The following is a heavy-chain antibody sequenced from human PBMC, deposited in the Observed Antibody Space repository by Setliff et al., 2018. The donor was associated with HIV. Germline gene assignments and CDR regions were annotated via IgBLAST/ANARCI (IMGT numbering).Heavy chain of an antibody. J-gene: IGHJ5*02. Sequence: SETLSLTCTVSGGSINSGTYYWGWIRQPPGKGLEWIGSIYYSGSTYYIPSLKSRVTISIDTSKNQFSLKMSSVTAADTAMYYCARPLLRFLEWPPSWFDPWGQGTLVTVSS. CDR3: ARPLLRFLEWPPSWFDP. D-gene: IGHD3-3*01. CDR1: GGSINSGTYY. CDR2: IYYSGST. V-gene: IGHV4-39*01.